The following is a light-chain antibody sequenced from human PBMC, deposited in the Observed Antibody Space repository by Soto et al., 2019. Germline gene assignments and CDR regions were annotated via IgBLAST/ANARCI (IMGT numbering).Light chain of an antibody. CDR2: AAS. V-gene: IGKV1-12*01. CDR3: LQVYSFPRT. Sequence: DIQMTQSPSSVSASVGDRITITCRTSQGIGGRLAWFQQKPGEAPQYLIQAASILQSGVPSRFSGSGSGTEFILSINNLQPEDFASYFCLQVYSFPRTFGLGTKVDI. J-gene: IGKJ1*01. CDR1: QGIGGR.